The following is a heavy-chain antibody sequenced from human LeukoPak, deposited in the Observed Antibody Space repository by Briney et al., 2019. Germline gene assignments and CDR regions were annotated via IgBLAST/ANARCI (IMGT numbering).Heavy chain of an antibody. CDR3: ANGPYYYDSGKNYFDY. D-gene: IGHD3-22*01. CDR1: GCTFSSYG. V-gene: IGHV3-30*02. Sequence: GGSLRLSCAASGCTFSSYGMHWVRQAPGKGLEWVAFIRYDGSNKYYADSVKGRFTISRDNSKNTLYLQMNSLRAEDTAVYYCANGPYYYDSGKNYFDYWGQGTLVTVSS. CDR2: IRYDGSNK. J-gene: IGHJ4*02.